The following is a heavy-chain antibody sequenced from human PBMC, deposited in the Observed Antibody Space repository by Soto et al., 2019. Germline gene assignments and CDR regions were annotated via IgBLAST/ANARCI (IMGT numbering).Heavy chain of an antibody. CDR1: GFTFSSYW. J-gene: IGHJ6*02. V-gene: IGHV3-7*05. D-gene: IGHD1-7*01. CDR2: IKQDGSEK. Sequence: EVQLVESGGGLVQPGGSLRLSCAASGFTFSSYWMSWVRQAPGKGLEWVANIKQDGSEKYYVDSVKGRFTISRDNAKNSLYLQMNSLRAEDTAVYYCPRVRGFPDNWYYGYAFLYGMDVWGQGTTVTVSS. CDR3: PRVRGFPDNWYYGYAFLYGMDV.